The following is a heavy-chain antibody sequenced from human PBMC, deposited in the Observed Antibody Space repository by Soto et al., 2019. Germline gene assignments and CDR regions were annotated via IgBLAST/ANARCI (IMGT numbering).Heavy chain of an antibody. CDR2: IIPILGIA. D-gene: IGHD5-18*01. V-gene: IGHV1-69*04. CDR3: ARDPGYSYGPNWFDP. CDR1: GGTFSSYT. J-gene: IGHJ5*02. Sequence: GASVKVSCKASGGTFSSYTISWVRQAPGQGLEWMGRIIPILGIANYAQKFQGRVTITADKSTSTAYMELSSLRSEDTAVYYCARDPGYSYGPNWFDPWGQGTLVTVSS.